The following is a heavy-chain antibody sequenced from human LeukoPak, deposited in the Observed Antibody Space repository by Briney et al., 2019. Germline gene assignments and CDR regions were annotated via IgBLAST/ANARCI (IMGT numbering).Heavy chain of an antibody. D-gene: IGHD3-22*01. CDR2: LYTSGST. V-gene: IGHV4-4*07. CDR1: GGSISSYY. CDR3: ARGGSSGYYYG. Sequence: SETLSLTRTVSGGSISSYYWSWIPQPAGKGLEWIGRLYTSGSTNYNPSLKSRVTMSVDTSKNQFSLKLTSMTAADTAVYYCARGGSSGYYYGWGQGTLVTVSS. J-gene: IGHJ4*02.